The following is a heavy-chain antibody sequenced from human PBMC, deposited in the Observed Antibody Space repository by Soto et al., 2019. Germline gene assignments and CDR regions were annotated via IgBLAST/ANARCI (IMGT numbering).Heavy chain of an antibody. V-gene: IGHV3-23*01. CDR2: ISGSGGST. D-gene: IGHD3-22*01. CDR3: AKDGSGYYPFDY. CDR1: GFTFSSYA. J-gene: IGHJ4*02. Sequence: GGSLRLSCAASGFTFSSYAMSWVRQAPGKGLEWVSAISGSGGSTYYADSVKGRFTISRDNSKNTLDLQMNSLRAEDPAVYYCAKDGSGYYPFDYWGQGTLVTVSS.